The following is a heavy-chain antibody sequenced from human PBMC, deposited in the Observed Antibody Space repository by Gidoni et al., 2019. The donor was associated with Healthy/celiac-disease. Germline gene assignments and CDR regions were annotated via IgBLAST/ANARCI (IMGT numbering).Heavy chain of an antibody. V-gene: IGHV3-21*01. D-gene: IGHD3-22*01. CDR3: ARGLHPGVMIVVVIGY. CDR1: GFTFSSYS. J-gene: IGHJ4*02. CDR2: ISSSSSYI. Sequence: EVQLVESGGGLVKPGGSLRLSCAASGFTFSSYSMNWVRQAPGKGLEWVSYISSSSSYIYYADSVKGRFTISRDNAKNSLYLQMNSLRADDTAVYYCARGLHPGVMIVVVIGYWGQGTLVTVSS.